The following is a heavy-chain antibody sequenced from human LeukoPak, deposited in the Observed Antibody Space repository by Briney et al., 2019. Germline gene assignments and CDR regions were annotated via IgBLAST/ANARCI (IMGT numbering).Heavy chain of an antibody. CDR3: ARVPLVVSPGTTGDDY. D-gene: IGHD1-1*01. CDR1: GFTVSSNY. CDR2: IYSGGST. J-gene: IGHJ4*02. Sequence: PGGSLRLSCAASGFTVSSNYMSWVRQAPGKGLEWVSVIYSGGSTYYADSVKGRFTISRHNSKNTLYLQMNSLRAEDTAVYYCARVPLVVSPGTTGDDYWGQGTLVTVSS. V-gene: IGHV3-53*04.